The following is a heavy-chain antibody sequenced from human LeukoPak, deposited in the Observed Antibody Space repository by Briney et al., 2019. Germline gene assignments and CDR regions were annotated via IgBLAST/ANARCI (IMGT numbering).Heavy chain of an antibody. CDR3: AWKSSYSSGWD. CDR1: GFSLSTSGMR. D-gene: IGHD6-19*01. CDR2: IDWDDDK. J-gene: IGHJ4*02. V-gene: IGHV2-70*04. Sequence: ESGPTLVNPTQTLTLTCTFSGFSLSTSGMRGSWIRQTPGKALEWLARIDWDDDKFYSTSLKTRLTISKDTSKNQVVLTMTNMDPVDTATYYCAWKSSYSSGWDWGQGTLVTVSS.